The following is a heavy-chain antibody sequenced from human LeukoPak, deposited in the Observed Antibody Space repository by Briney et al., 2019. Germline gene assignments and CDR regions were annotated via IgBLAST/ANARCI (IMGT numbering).Heavy chain of an antibody. D-gene: IGHD6-13*01. CDR3: ARLGPIATAGTTAFDI. CDR1: GYSFPNYW. CDR2: IYPGDSDT. Sequence: GESLKISCKGSGYSFPNYWIGWVRQMPGQGLEWMVIIYPGDSDTRYRPSFQVQVTLSADKSISTAYLQWSSLKASDTAMYYCARLGPIATAGTTAFDIWGQGTMVTVSS. V-gene: IGHV5-51*01. J-gene: IGHJ3*02.